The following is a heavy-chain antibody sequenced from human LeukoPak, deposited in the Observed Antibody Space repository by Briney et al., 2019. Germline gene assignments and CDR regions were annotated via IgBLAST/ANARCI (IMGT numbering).Heavy chain of an antibody. CDR1: GYTFTSYY. V-gene: IGHV1-46*01. CDR2: INPSGGST. D-gene: IGHD3-10*01. J-gene: IGHJ4*02. CDR3: ARDFESMVSSDY. Sequence: ASVKVSCKASGYTFTSYYMHWVRQAPGQGLEWMGLINPSGGSTSYAQKFQGRVTMTRDTSTSTVYMELSSLRSEDTAVYYCARDFESMVSSDYWGQGTLVTVSS.